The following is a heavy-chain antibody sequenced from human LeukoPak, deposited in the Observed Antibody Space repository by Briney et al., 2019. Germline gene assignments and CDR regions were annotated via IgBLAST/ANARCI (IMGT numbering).Heavy chain of an antibody. D-gene: IGHD1-1*01. Sequence: GGSLRLSCAASGSSVTTSYLSWVRQAPGKGLEWVSLIYSGGSTYYADSVKGRFSISRDKSKNTLYLQINSLRADDTAVYYCARASTDNWCNYFDLWGQGTLVTVSS. CDR1: GSSVTTSY. J-gene: IGHJ4*02. CDR2: IYSGGST. V-gene: IGHV3-66*01. CDR3: ARASTDNWCNYFDL.